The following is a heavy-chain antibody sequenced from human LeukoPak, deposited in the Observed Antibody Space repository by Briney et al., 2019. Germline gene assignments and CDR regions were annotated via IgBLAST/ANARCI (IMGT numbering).Heavy chain of an antibody. CDR3: ARDYDP. J-gene: IGHJ5*02. CDR1: GGSVSSGSYY. V-gene: IGHV4-61*01. CDR2: IYYSGNT. Sequence: SETLSLTCTVSGGSVSSGSYYWSRIRQPPGKGLEWIGYIYYSGNTNYNPSLKSRVTISVDTSENQFSLKLSSVTAADTAVYYCARDYDPWGQGTLVTVSS.